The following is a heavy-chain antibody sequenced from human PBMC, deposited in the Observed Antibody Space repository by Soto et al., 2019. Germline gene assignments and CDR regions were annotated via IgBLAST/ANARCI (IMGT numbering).Heavy chain of an antibody. CDR1: GGTFSNYP. CDR3: ARSLTNRPAGGPASFDI. J-gene: IGHJ3*02. CDR2: IIPILGLG. D-gene: IGHD6-13*01. V-gene: IGHV1-69*02. Sequence: QVQLVQSGAELKKPGSSVKVSCKASGGTFSNYPIAWVRQAPGQGFEWMGRIIPILGLGNYAQKFQDRVTITPDKSTSTYNIALSSLTSEDTAVYFCARSLTNRPAGGPASFDIWGPGTQVTVSS.